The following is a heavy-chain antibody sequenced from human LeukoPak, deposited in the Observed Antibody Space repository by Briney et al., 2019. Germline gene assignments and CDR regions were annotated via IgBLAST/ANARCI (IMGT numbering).Heavy chain of an antibody. CDR2: ISSSSSYI. CDR1: GFTFSSYS. Sequence: GGSLRLSCAASGFTFSSYSMNWVRQAPGKGLEWVSSISSSSSYIYYADSVKGRFTISRDNAKNSLYLQMNSLRAEDTAVYYCARVVVPAAYYYYYYYMDVWGKGTTVTVSS. J-gene: IGHJ6*03. CDR3: ARVVVPAAYYYYYYYMDV. V-gene: IGHV3-21*01. D-gene: IGHD2-2*01.